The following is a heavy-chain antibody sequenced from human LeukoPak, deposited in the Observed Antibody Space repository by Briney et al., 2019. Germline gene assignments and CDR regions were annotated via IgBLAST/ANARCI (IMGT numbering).Heavy chain of an antibody. CDR3: ARDIGLRKAAPPGWFDP. V-gene: IGHV3-7*01. D-gene: IGHD6-6*01. Sequence: GGSLRLSCAASGFTFSSYWMSWVRQAPGKGLEWVASIKQDGSEKYCVDSVKGQFTISRDNANNSLYLQMNSLRADDTAVYYCARDIGLRKAAPPGWFDPWGQGALVTVSS. CDR1: GFTFSSYW. CDR2: IKQDGSEK. J-gene: IGHJ5*02.